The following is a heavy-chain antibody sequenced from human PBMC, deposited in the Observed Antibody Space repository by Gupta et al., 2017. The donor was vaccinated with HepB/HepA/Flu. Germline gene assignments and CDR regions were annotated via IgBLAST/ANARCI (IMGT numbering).Heavy chain of an antibody. V-gene: IGHV3-9*01. CDR1: GFPFDDCA. J-gene: IGHJ4*02. CDR2: ISWNSDPI. Sequence: EVQLVDSVGGLTQPGRSLRLSCAASGFPFDDCAMHWVRQTPGKGLAWVSGISWNSDPIGYADSVEGRFTTSRDNAKDTLYLEMNSLRIEDTALYYCAKSTSRRGAFDLWGQGALVTVSS. CDR3: AKSTSRRGAFDL. D-gene: IGHD3-10*01.